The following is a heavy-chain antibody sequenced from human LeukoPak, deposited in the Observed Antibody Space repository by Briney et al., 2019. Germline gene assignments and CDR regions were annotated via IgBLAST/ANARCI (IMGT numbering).Heavy chain of an antibody. CDR2: IYNSGST. D-gene: IGHD2-2*01. CDR1: GGSISSSTFS. V-gene: IGHV4-39*01. Sequence: KPSETLSLTCTVSGGSISSSTFSWGWIRQPPGKGLEWIGIIYNSGSTYYNPSLKSRVTVSVDTSKNQFSLRLSSVTASDTSVYYCARLSNVGCDSTRCYVDSWGQGTLVTVSS. J-gene: IGHJ4*02. CDR3: ARLSNVGCDSTRCYVDS.